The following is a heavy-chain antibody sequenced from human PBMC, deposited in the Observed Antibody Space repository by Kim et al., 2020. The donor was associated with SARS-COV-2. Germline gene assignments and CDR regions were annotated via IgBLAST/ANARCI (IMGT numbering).Heavy chain of an antibody. D-gene: IGHD1-26*01. V-gene: IGHV3-15*01. J-gene: IGHJ4*02. Sequence: GGSLRLSCAASGFTFSNAWMSWVRQAPGKGLEWVGRIKSKTDGGTTDYAAPVKGRFTISRDDSKNTLYLQMNSLKTEDTAVYYCTTERSGSYYKLGYYFDYWGQGTLVTVSS. CDR3: TTERSGSYYKLGYYFDY. CDR1: GFTFSNAW. CDR2: IKSKTDGGTT.